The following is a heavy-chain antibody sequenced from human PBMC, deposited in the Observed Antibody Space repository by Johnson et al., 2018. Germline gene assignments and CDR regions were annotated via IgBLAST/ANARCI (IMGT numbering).Heavy chain of an antibody. V-gene: IGHV5-51*01. D-gene: IGHD3-3*01. CDR2: IYPGDSDT. J-gene: IGHJ6*03. CDR1: GYSFTSYW. Sequence: VQLVESGAEVKKPGESLKISCKGSGYSFTSYWIGWVRQMPGKGLEWMGIIYPGDSDTRYSPSFQGQVPISAAKSISTAYLQWSSLKAPDTAMYYSARPPPLFLEWSKTPYYYYYMDVWGKGTTVTVSS. CDR3: ARPPPLFLEWSKTPYYYYYMDV.